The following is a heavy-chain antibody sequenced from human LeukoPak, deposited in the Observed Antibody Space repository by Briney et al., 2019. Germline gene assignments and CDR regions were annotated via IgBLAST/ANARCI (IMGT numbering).Heavy chain of an antibody. CDR3: ARSPSRYCSSTSCSPLGDA. V-gene: IGHV1-18*01. D-gene: IGHD2-2*01. CDR2: ISDYNGNT. J-gene: IGHJ5*02. CDR1: GYTFTSYG. Sequence: ASVKVSCKASGYTFTSYGISWVRQAPGQGLEWMGWISDYNGNTNYAQKLQGRVTMTTDTSTSTAYMELRSLRSDDTAVYYCARSPSRYCSSTSCSPLGDAWGQGTLVTVSS.